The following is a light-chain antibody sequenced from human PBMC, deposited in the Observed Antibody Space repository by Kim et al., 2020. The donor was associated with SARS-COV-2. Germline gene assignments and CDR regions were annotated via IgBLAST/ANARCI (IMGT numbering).Light chain of an antibody. CDR2: GAS. V-gene: IGKV3-15*01. Sequence: EIVMTQSPATLSVSPGERATLSCRASQSVSSNLAWYQQKPGQAPRLLIYGASTRATGIPARLSGSGSGTEFTLTISSLQSEDFAFYYCQQYNNWPYTFGQGTKLEIK. CDR1: QSVSSN. J-gene: IGKJ2*01. CDR3: QQYNNWPYT.